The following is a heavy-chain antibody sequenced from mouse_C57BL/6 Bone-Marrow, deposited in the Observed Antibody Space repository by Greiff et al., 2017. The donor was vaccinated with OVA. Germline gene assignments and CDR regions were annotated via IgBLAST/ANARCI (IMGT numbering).Heavy chain of an antibody. CDR2: IHPNSGST. CDR3: ARVDYDYGRYFDV. Sequence: QVQLQQPGAELVKPGASVKLSCKASGYTFTSYWMHWVKQRPGQGLEWIGMIHPNSGSTNYNEKFKSKATLTVDKSSSTAYMQLSSLPAEDSAVYYYARVDYDYGRYFDVWGTGTTVTVSS. V-gene: IGHV1-64*01. D-gene: IGHD2-4*01. CDR1: GYTFTSYW. J-gene: IGHJ1*03.